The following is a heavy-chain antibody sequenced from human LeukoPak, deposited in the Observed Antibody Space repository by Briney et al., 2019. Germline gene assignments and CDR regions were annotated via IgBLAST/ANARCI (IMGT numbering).Heavy chain of an antibody. CDR1: GFTFSSYA. Sequence: GGSLRLSCAASGFTFSSYATTWVRQAPGKGLEWVSAIGGSGASTYYADSVKGRFTISRDNSKNTLYLQMDSLRAEDTAVYYCAKGPVVPDATYYFDYWGQGTLVTVSS. D-gene: IGHD2-2*01. J-gene: IGHJ4*02. V-gene: IGHV3-23*01. CDR3: AKGPVVPDATYYFDY. CDR2: IGGSGAST.